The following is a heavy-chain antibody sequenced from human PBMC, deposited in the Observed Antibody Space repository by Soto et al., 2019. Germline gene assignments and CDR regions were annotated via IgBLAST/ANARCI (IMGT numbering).Heavy chain of an antibody. CDR1: GFTFSSYG. CDR3: ATGCRRSTVVTGDQFYY. D-gene: IGHD4-17*01. CDR2: ISYDGSNK. Sequence: QVQLVESGGGVVQPGRSLRLSCAASGFTFSSYGMHWVRQAPGKGLEWVAVISYDGSNKYYAASVKGRFNISRDNSKKTLSLQMNCLRAADKAVYYCATGCRRSTVVTGDQFYYCGQGPLVTVSS. V-gene: IGHV3-30*03. J-gene: IGHJ4*02.